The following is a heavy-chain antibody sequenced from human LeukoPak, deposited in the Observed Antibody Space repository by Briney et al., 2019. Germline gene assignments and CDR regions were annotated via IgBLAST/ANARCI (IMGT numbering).Heavy chain of an antibody. J-gene: IGHJ4*02. CDR3: ARRDYGDYLAY. Sequence: SETLSLTCTVSGSSISSSSYYWGWIRQPPGKGLEWIGSIYYSGSTYYNPSLKSRVTISVDTSKNQFSLKLSSVTAADTAVYYCARRDYGDYLAYWGQGTLVTVSS. V-gene: IGHV4-39*01. D-gene: IGHD4-17*01. CDR1: GSSISSSSYY. CDR2: IYYSGST.